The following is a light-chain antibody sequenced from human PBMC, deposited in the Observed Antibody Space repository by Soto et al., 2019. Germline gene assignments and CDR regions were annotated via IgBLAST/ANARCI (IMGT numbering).Light chain of an antibody. CDR2: AAS. Sequence: DIQMTQSPSSLSASVGDRVTITCRASQSISSYLNWYQQRPGKAPKLLIYAASSLQSGVPSRFSGSGSGTDFTLAISSLQPEDFATFFCQLSYNPPALAVGGGTKVEIK. CDR3: QLSYNPPALA. J-gene: IGKJ4*01. CDR1: QSISSY. V-gene: IGKV1-39*01.